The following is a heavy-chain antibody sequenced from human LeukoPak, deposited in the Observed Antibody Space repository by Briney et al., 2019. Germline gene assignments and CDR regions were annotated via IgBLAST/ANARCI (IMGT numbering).Heavy chain of an antibody. D-gene: IGHD3-10*01. CDR3: AKDSSMVRGVITVFDY. CDR1: GFTFSSYA. Sequence: GGSLRLSCAASGFTFSSYAMSWVRQAPGKGLEWVSAISGSGGSTYYADSVKGRFTISRDNSKNTLYLQMNSLRDEDTAVYYCAKDSSMVRGVITVFDYGGQGTRVTVSS. CDR2: ISGSGGST. J-gene: IGHJ4*02. V-gene: IGHV3-23*01.